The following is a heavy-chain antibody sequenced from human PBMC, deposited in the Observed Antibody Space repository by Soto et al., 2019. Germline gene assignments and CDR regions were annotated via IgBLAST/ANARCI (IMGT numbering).Heavy chain of an antibody. Sequence: PVGSLRLSCAASGFTFSRYGMHWVRQAPGKGLEWVAVILHDGSEIHYGDSVRGRFTISRDNSKNTLYLQMNSLRVEDTAVYYCATRRPFDYWGQGTLVTVSS. J-gene: IGHJ4*02. CDR2: ILHDGSEI. CDR1: GFTFSRYG. D-gene: IGHD6-6*01. V-gene: IGHV3-30*03. CDR3: ATRRPFDY.